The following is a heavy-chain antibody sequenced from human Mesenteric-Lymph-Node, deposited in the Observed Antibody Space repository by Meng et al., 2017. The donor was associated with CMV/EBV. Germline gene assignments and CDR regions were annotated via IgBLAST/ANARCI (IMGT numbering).Heavy chain of an antibody. CDR3: TRAFYDYVWGSYRRSFDY. CDR2: IRSKAYGGTT. J-gene: IGHJ4*02. CDR1: GFTFSYYY. V-gene: IGHV3-49*02. Sequence: GESLKISCAASGFTFSYYYMSWVRQAPGKGLEWVGFIRSKAYGGTTEYAASVKGRFTISRDDSKSIAYLQMNSLKTEDTAVYYCTRAFYDYVWGSYRRSFDYWGQGTLVTVSS. D-gene: IGHD3-16*02.